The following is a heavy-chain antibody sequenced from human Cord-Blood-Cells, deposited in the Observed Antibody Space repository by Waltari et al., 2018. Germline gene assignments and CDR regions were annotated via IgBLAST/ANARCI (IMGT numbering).Heavy chain of an antibody. D-gene: IGHD3-9*01. V-gene: IGHV3-33*01. J-gene: IGHJ4*02. CDR1: GFTFSSYG. CDR3: AREVEYDILTGYYRGIDY. CDR2: KRYDGSNK. Sequence: QVQLVEYGGGVVQPGRSLRLSCAASGFTFSSYGLPWVRQAPGKGLEWVAVKRYDGSNKYYADSVKGRFTISRDNSKNTLYLQMNSLRAEDTAVYYCAREVEYDILTGYYRGIDYWGQGTLVTVSS.